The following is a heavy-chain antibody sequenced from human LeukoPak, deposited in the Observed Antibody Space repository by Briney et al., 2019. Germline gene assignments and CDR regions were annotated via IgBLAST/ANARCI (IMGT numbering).Heavy chain of an antibody. Sequence: SETLSLTCAVYGGSFSGYFWNWIRQPPGKGLEWIGEINHSGITTYNPSLKSRVTLLVDTSKNQFSLKLSSVTAADTAVYYCARGYSGYYYYYGMDVWGQGTTDTLSS. CDR2: INHSGIT. V-gene: IGHV4-34*01. J-gene: IGHJ6*02. CDR3: ARGYSGYYYYYGMDV. D-gene: IGHD5-12*01. CDR1: GGSFSGYF.